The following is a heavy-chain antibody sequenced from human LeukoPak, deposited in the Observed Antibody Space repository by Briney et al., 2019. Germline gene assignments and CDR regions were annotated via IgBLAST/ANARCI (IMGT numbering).Heavy chain of an antibody. J-gene: IGHJ4*02. CDR1: GFTFSDSA. CDR2: IRSSSNSYAT. CDR3: TTTIYGSGKAGY. V-gene: IGHV3-73*01. Sequence: GGSLRLSCAASGFTFSDSAIHWVRQASGKGLEWVGRIRSSSNSYATEYAASLNGRFTIPRDGSKNTAYLQMNSLKTEDTAVYYCTTTIYGSGKAGYWGQGTLVTVSS. D-gene: IGHD3-10*01.